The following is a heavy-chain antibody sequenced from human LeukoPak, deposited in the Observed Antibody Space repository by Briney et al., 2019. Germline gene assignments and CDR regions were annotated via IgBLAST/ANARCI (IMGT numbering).Heavy chain of an antibody. CDR2: IYYSGGT. J-gene: IGHJ4*02. CDR1: GGSISSYY. Sequence: SETLSLTCTVSGGSISSYYWSWIRQPPGKGLEWIGYIYYSGGTNYNPSLKSRVTISVDTSKNQFSLKLSSVTAADTAVYYCARGHSSSWPIDYWGQGTLVTVSS. CDR3: ARGHSSSWPIDY. V-gene: IGHV4-59*01. D-gene: IGHD6-13*01.